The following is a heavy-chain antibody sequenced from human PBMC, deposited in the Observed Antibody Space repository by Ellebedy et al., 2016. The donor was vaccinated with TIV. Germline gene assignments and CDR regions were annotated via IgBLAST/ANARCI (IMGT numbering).Heavy chain of an antibody. Sequence: GGSLRLXCAASGFTFSSYSMNWVRQAPGKGLERVSSISSSSSYIYYADSVKGRFTISRDNAKNALYLQMNSLRAEDTAVYYCARGPLTSWLRWYFDLWGRGTLVTVSS. J-gene: IGHJ2*01. CDR1: GFTFSSYS. CDR3: ARGPLTSWLRWYFDL. D-gene: IGHD5-12*01. V-gene: IGHV3-21*01. CDR2: ISSSSSYI.